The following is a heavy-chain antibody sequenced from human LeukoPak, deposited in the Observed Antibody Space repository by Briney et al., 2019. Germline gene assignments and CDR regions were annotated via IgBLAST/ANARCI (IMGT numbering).Heavy chain of an antibody. CDR3: ASNVRYYYDSSGYYPFDY. CDR2: ISAYNGNT. D-gene: IGHD3-22*01. CDR1: GYTFTSYG. V-gene: IGHV1-18*01. Sequence: GASVKVSCKASGYTFTSYGISRVRQAPGQGLEWMGWISAYNGNTNYAQKLQGRVTMTTDTSTSTAYMELRSLRSDDTAVYYCASNVRYYYDSSGYYPFDYWGQGTLVTVSS. J-gene: IGHJ4*02.